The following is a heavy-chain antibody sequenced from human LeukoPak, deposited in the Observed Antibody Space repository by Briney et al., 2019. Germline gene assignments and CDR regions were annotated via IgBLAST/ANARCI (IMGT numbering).Heavy chain of an antibody. J-gene: IGHJ3*02. V-gene: IGHV3-49*04. CDR1: GFTFGDYV. Sequence: GGSLRLSCTASGFTFGDYVMSWVRQAPGKGLEWVGVFRSKAYGGTTKNAASVKGRFTISRDDSRSIAYLQMNSLKPEDTAVYYCTRRYNYDSSGYYYVRDAFDIWGQGTMVTVSS. D-gene: IGHD3-22*01. CDR3: TRRYNYDSSGYYYVRDAFDI. CDR2: FRSKAYGGTT.